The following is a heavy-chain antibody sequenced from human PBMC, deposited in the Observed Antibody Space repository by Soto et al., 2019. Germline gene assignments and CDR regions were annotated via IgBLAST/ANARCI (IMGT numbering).Heavy chain of an antibody. CDR1: GFTFSSYS. Sequence: EVQLVESGGGLVKPGGSLRLSCAASGFTFSSYSMNWVRQAPGKGLEWVSSISSSSSYIYYADSVKGRFTIPRDNAKNSLYLQMNSLRAEDTAVYYCAGGTFYYYDYMDVWGKGTTVTVSS. CDR2: ISSSSSYI. CDR3: AGGTFYYYDYMDV. J-gene: IGHJ6*03. D-gene: IGHD1-1*01. V-gene: IGHV3-21*01.